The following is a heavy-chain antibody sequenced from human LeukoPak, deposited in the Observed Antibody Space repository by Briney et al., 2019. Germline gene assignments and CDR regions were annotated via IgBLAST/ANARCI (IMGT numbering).Heavy chain of an antibody. Sequence: SQTLSLTCAISGDSVSSNSAAWNWIRQSPSRGLEWLGRTYYRSKWYNDYAVSVKSRITINPDTSKNQFSLQLNSVTPEDTAVYYCARDREIWFGDLPPLNAFDIWGQGTMVTVSS. CDR2: TYYRSKWYN. CDR1: GDSVSSNSAA. D-gene: IGHD3-10*01. V-gene: IGHV6-1*01. J-gene: IGHJ3*02. CDR3: ARDREIWFGDLPPLNAFDI.